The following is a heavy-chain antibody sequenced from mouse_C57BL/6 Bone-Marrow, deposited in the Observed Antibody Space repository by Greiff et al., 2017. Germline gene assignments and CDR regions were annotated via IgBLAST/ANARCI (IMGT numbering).Heavy chain of an antibody. D-gene: IGHD1-1*01. Sequence: ESGPGLVKPSQSLSLTCSVTGYSITSGYYWNWIRQFPGNKLEWMGYISYDGSNNYNPSLKNRISITRDTSKNQFFLKLNSVTTEDTATYYCARGDYYGSPSFDYWGQGTTLTVSS. CDR2: ISYDGSN. J-gene: IGHJ2*01. CDR3: ARGDYYGSPSFDY. CDR1: GYSITSGYY. V-gene: IGHV3-6*01.